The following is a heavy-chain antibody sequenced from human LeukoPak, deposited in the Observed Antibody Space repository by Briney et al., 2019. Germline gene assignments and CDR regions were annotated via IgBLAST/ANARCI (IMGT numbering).Heavy chain of an antibody. CDR3: ARMLDYYDSSDPRGYFDY. CDR2: IYPGDSDT. CDR1: GYSFTSYW. D-gene: IGHD3-22*01. Sequence: GESLKISCKGSGYSFTSYWIGWVRQMPGKGLEWMGIIYPGDSDTRYSPSFQGQVTISADKSISTAYLRWSSLKASDTATYYCARMLDYYDSSDPRGYFDYWGQGTLVTVSS. V-gene: IGHV5-51*01. J-gene: IGHJ4*02.